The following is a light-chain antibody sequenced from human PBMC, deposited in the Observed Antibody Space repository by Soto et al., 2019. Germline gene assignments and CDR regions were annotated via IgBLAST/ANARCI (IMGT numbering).Light chain of an antibody. CDR3: SSYTSSSTLDV. CDR2: DVS. CDR1: SSDVGGYNY. J-gene: IGLJ1*01. Sequence: ALTQPASVSGSPGQSITISCTGTSSDVGGYNYVSWYQQHPGKAPKLMIYDVSNRPSGVSNRFSGSKSGNTASLTISGLQAEDEADYYCSSYTSSSTLDVFGTGTKVTVL. V-gene: IGLV2-14*01.